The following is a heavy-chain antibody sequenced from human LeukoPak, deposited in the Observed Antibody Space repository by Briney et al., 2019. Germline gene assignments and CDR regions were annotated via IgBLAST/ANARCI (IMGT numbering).Heavy chain of an antibody. Sequence: GGSLRLSCAASGFTFSSYSMNWVRQAPGKGLEWVSYISSSNSTIYYADSVKGRFTISRDNAKNSLYLQMNSLRAEDTAVYYCARDAGGHDGYFDYWGQGTLVTVSS. D-gene: IGHD3-16*01. CDR2: ISSSNSTI. CDR1: GFTFSSYS. J-gene: IGHJ4*02. CDR3: ARDAGGHDGYFDY. V-gene: IGHV3-48*04.